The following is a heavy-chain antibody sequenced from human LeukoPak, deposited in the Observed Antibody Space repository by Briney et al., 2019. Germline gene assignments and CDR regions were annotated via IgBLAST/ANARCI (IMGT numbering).Heavy chain of an antibody. Sequence: PSETLSLTCTVSGGSISSSSYYWGWIRQPPGKGLEWIGSIYYSGSTYYNPSLNSRVTISVDTSKNQFSLKLSSVTAADTAVYYCARYGSGSYYNSYYFDYWGQGTLVTVSS. CDR3: ARYGSGSYYNSYYFDY. V-gene: IGHV4-39*01. CDR1: GGSISSSSYY. CDR2: IYYSGST. J-gene: IGHJ4*02. D-gene: IGHD3-10*01.